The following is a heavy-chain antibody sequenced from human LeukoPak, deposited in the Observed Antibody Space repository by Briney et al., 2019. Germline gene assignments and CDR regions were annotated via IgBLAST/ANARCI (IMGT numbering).Heavy chain of an antibody. CDR3: ARRNDILTGYYLFDY. D-gene: IGHD3-9*01. CDR1: GFTFSDSS. J-gene: IGHJ4*02. Sequence: GGSLRLSCAVSGFTFSDSSMTWVRQAPGKGLDWVSYSGTTSTTIYYADSVKGRFTISRDNAKNSLYLQMNSLRAEDTAVYYCARRNDILTGYYLFDYWGQGTLVTVSS. CDR2: SGTTSTTI. V-gene: IGHV3-48*01.